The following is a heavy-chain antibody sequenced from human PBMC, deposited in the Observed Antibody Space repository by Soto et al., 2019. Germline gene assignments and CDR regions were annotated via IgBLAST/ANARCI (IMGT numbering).Heavy chain of an antibody. Sequence: EVQLVESGGGLVKPGGSLRLSCAASGFTFSSCSMNWVRQAPGKGLEWVSSISSSSSYIYYADSVKGRFTISRDNAKNSLYRQMNSLRAEDTAVYYCARDGSAWSRDYWGQGTLVTVSS. CDR2: ISSSSSYI. D-gene: IGHD6-19*01. V-gene: IGHV3-21*01. J-gene: IGHJ4*02. CDR1: GFTFSSCS. CDR3: ARDGSAWSRDY.